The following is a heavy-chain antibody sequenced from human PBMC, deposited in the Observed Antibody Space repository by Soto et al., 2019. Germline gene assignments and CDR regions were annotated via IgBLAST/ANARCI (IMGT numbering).Heavy chain of an antibody. CDR3: TTWYISMVRGVIKD. CDR1: GFTFNNAW. D-gene: IGHD3-10*01. CDR2: IESKTDGGTA. Sequence: GGSLRLSCAASGFTFNNAWMSWVRQAPGKGPEWVGRIESKTDGGTADYAAPVKGRFTMLRDDSKNTLYLQMNSLKTEDTAVYYCTTWYISMVRGVIKDWGQGTMVTVSS. J-gene: IGHJ1*01. V-gene: IGHV3-15*04.